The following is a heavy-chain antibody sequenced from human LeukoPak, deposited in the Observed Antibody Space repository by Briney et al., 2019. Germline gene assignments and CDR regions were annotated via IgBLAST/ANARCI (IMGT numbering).Heavy chain of an antibody. V-gene: IGHV3-23*01. Sequence: PGRSLRLSCAASGFTFSSYAMSWVHQAPGKGLEWVSAISGSGGSTYYADSVKGRFTISRGNSKNTLYLQMNSLRAEDTAVYYCANSRNYYDFWSGYYWGQGTLVTVSS. CDR2: ISGSGGST. D-gene: IGHD3-3*01. CDR3: ANSRNYYDFWSGYY. J-gene: IGHJ4*02. CDR1: GFTFSSYA.